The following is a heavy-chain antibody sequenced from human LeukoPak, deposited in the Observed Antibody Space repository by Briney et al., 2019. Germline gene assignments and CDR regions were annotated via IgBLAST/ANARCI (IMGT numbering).Heavy chain of an antibody. Sequence: SETLSLTCTVSGGSISSLYWSWIRQPPGKGLEWIGYIYYSGSTNYNPSLKSRVTISVDTSKNQFSLKLSSVTAADTAVYYCARNYYDSSGHGNYFDYWGQGTLVTVSS. CDR3: ARNYYDSSGHGNYFDY. J-gene: IGHJ4*02. D-gene: IGHD3-22*01. CDR2: IYYSGST. V-gene: IGHV4-59*11. CDR1: GGSISSLY.